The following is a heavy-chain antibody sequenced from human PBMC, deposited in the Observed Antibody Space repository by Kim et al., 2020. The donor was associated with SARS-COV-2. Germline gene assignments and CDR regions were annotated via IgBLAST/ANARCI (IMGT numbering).Heavy chain of an antibody. V-gene: IGHV3-30*07. D-gene: IGHD6-19*01. Sequence: DSGKGRLTISSDNSKTTLYLQMNSLRAEDTAVYYCARDFGVGYSSGWYSPWGQGTLVTVSS. J-gene: IGHJ5*02. CDR3: ARDFGVGYSSGWYSP.